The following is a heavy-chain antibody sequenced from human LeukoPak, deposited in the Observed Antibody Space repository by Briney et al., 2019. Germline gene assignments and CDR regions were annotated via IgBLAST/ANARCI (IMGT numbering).Heavy chain of an antibody. CDR1: GFTFSSYA. V-gene: IGHV3-23*01. CDR3: VRRRIVVVVAATQQYYFDY. CDR2: ISGSGGST. J-gene: IGHJ4*02. Sequence: GGSLRLSCAASGFTFSSYAMSWVRQAPGKGLEWVSAISGSGGSTYHADSVKGRFTISRDNSKNTLYLQMNSLRAEDTAVYYCVRRRIVVVVAATQQYYFDYWGQGTLVTVSS. D-gene: IGHD2-15*01.